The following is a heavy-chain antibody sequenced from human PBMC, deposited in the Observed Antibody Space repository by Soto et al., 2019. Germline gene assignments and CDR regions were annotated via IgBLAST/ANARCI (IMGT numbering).Heavy chain of an antibody. CDR2: IRGSGGDT. V-gene: IGHV3-23*01. Sequence: EVQLLESGGGLVQPGGSLRISCAASGFTFSSYVMNWVRQAPGKGLEWVSGIRGSGGDTFYADSVKGRFTISRDYSQNTLYMQMDRLTAEEPAVYYCTRGPRVTPPHDYGMDVWGQGATVTVSS. D-gene: IGHD5-18*01. J-gene: IGHJ6*02. CDR1: GFTFSSYV. CDR3: TRGPRVTPPHDYGMDV.